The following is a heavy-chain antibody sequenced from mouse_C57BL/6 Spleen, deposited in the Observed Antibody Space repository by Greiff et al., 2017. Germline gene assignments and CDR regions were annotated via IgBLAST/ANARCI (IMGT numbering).Heavy chain of an antibody. V-gene: IGHV14-1*01. CDR2: IDPEDGDT. CDR1: GFNIKDYY. CDR3: TTWERDAMDY. J-gene: IGHJ4*01. D-gene: IGHD4-1*01. Sequence: DVKLQESGAELVRPGASVKLSCTASGFNIKDYYMHWVKQRPEQGLEWIGRIDPEDGDTEYAPKFQGKATMTADTSSNTAYLQLSSLTSEDTAVXYCTTWERDAMDYWGQGTSVTVSS.